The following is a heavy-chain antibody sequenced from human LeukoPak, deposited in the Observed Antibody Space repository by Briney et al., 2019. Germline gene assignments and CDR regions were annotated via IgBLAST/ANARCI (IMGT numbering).Heavy chain of an antibody. CDR1: GFTFSRYA. D-gene: IGHD5-12*01. V-gene: IGHV3-30*04. Sequence: GGSLRLSCAASGFTFSRYAVHWVRQAPGKGLEWVAIVSYDGSHKYYADSVKGRFTISRDNSKNTLYLQMNSLRAEDTAVYYCARGASGYGGYWGQGTLVTVSS. CDR2: VSYDGSHK. J-gene: IGHJ4*02. CDR3: ARGASGYGGY.